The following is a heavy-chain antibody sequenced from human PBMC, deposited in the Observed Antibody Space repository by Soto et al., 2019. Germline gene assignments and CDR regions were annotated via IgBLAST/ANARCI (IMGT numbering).Heavy chain of an antibody. CDR1: GFTFSSYG. J-gene: IGHJ4*02. V-gene: IGHV3-30*18. D-gene: IGHD3-9*01. Sequence: GGSLRLSCAASGFTFSSYGMHWVRQAPGKGLEWVAVISYDGSNKYYADSVKGRFTISRDNSKNTLYLQMNSLRAEDTAVYYCAKRXNDILTGAPFDXWGQGTLVTVSS. CDR2: ISYDGSNK. CDR3: AKRXNDILTGAPFDX.